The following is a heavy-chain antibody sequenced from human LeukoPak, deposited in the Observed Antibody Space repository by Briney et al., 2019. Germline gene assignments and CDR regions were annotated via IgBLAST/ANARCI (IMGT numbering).Heavy chain of an antibody. CDR2: IYTSGST. Sequence: SQALSLTCAVSGGSISSGGYSWSWIRQPAGKGLEWIGRIYTSGSTNYNPSLKSRVTISVDTSKNQFSLKLSSVTAADTAVYYCARNPIAAAVAWFDPWGQGTLVTVSS. D-gene: IGHD6-13*01. CDR1: GGSISSGGYS. V-gene: IGHV4-61*02. J-gene: IGHJ5*02. CDR3: ARNPIAAAVAWFDP.